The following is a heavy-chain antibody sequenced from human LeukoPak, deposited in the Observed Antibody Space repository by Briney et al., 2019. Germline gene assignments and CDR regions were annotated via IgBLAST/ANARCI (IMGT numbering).Heavy chain of an antibody. CDR3: ARDASRDGEARRGNYFDY. J-gene: IGHJ4*02. CDR2: IWYDGSNK. Sequence: PGGSLRLSCAASGFIFSSYGMHWVRQAPGKGLEWVAVIWYDGSNKYYADSVKGRFTISRDNSKNTLYLQMNSLRAEDTAVYYCARDASRDGEARRGNYFDYWGQGTLVTVSS. CDR1: GFIFSSYG. D-gene: IGHD6-6*01. V-gene: IGHV3-33*01.